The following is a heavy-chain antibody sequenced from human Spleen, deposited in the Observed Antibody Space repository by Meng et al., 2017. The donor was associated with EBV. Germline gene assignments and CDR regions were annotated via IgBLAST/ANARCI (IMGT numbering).Heavy chain of an antibody. CDR3: ARYNNTWHGIPNWFGP. D-gene: IGHD2/OR15-2a*01. CDR1: GESFSDYY. CDR2: IKESEGT. Sequence: VQLQQGVQGLLKPSGTFSRPCDVYGESFSDYYWTWIRKPPGKGLEWIGEIKESEGTKYSPSHKSRVSISLDTSRNQFSLTLNSVTAADTAVYYCARYNNTWHGIPNWFGPWGQGTLVTVSS. V-gene: IGHV4-34*01. J-gene: IGHJ5*02.